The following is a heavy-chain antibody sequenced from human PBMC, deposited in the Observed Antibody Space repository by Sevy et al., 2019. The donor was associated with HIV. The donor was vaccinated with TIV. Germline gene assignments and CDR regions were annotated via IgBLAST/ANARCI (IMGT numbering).Heavy chain of an antibody. Sequence: GGSLRLSCAASGFTFSSYAMSWVRQAPGKGLEWVSAISGSGGSTYYADSVKGRFTISRDNSKNTRYLQMNSLRAEDTAVYYCAMLGRDGYKFGYFDYWGQGTLVTVSS. J-gene: IGHJ4*02. CDR3: AMLGRDGYKFGYFDY. CDR1: GFTFSSYA. D-gene: IGHD5-12*01. CDR2: ISGSGGST. V-gene: IGHV3-23*01.